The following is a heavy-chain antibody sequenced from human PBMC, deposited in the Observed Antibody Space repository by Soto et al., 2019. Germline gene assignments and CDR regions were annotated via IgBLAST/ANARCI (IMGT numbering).Heavy chain of an antibody. Sequence: SATLSLTCTVAGGSIRRDDWCWIRQPPGKGLGWFGYIYYSGRPNYNPSLKSRVTISVDTSKNQFSLKLSSVTAADTAVYYCARHEEYWFDPWGQGTLVTVS. V-gene: IGHV4-59*08. CDR1: GGSIRRDD. J-gene: IGHJ5*02. CDR3: ARHEEYWFDP. CDR2: IYYSGRP.